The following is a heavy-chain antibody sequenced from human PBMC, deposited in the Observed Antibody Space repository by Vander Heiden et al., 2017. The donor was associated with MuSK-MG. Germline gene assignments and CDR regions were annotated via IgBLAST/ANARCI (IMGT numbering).Heavy chain of an antibody. J-gene: IGHJ4*02. Sequence: TCGGYYWSWIRQHPGKGLEWIGYIYYSGSTYYNPSLKSRVTISVDTSKNQFSLKLSSVTAADPAVYYCAIDRYGGLDYWGQGTLVTVSS. CDR3: AIDRYGGLDY. D-gene: IGHD3-16*02. V-gene: IGHV4-31*02. CDR1: TCGGYY. CDR2: IYYSGST.